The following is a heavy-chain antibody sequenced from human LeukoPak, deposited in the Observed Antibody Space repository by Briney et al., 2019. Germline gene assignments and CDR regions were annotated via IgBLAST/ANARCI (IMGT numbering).Heavy chain of an antibody. CDR1: GGSISRDY. CDR2: IYYTGST. J-gene: IGHJ4*02. Sequence: SETLSLTCTVSGGSISRDYWSWIRQPPGKGLEWIGYIYYTGSTNYDPSLKSRVTISVDTSKNQFSLKLSSVTAADTAVYYCARESSPRIVVVVAAHFDYWGQGTLVTVSS. D-gene: IGHD2-15*01. V-gene: IGHV4-59*12. CDR3: ARESSPRIVVVVAAHFDY.